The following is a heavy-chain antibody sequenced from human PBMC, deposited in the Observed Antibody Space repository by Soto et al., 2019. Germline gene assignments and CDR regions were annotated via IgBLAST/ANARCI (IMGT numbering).Heavy chain of an antibody. J-gene: IGHJ6*03. CDR3: ASQPSGWLPQQNYYYYMDV. CDR1: GGTFSSYT. D-gene: IGHD5-12*01. Sequence: SVKVSFKASGGTFSSYTISWVRQAPGQGLEWMGRIIPILGIANYAQKFQGRVTITADKSTSTAYMELSSLRSEDTAVYYCASQPSGWLPQQNYYYYMDVWGKGTTVTVSS. V-gene: IGHV1-69*02. CDR2: IIPILGIA.